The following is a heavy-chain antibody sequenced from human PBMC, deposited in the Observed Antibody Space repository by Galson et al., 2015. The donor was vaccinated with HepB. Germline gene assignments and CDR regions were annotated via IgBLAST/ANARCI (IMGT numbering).Heavy chain of an antibody. J-gene: IGHJ4*02. D-gene: IGHD3-22*01. CDR3: TTDDYYDSSGYWN. CDR1: GFTFSNAW. V-gene: IGHV3-15*01. Sequence: SLRLSCAASGFTFSNAWMSWVRQAPGKGLEWVGRIKSKTDGGTTDYAAPVKGRFTISRDDSKNTLYLQMNSLKTEDTAVYYCTTDDYYDSSGYWNWGQGTLVTVSS. CDR2: IKSKTDGGTT.